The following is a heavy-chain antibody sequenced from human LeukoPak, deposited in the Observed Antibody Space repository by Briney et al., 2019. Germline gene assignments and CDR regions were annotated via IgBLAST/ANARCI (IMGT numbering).Heavy chain of an antibody. CDR2: ITYDGYYK. D-gene: IGHD3-10*01. CDR3: ARDLSPVVRASPMGY. Sequence: GGSLRLSCAASGFTFTNYGMHWVRQAPVKGLQWVALITYDGYYKYYSDSVKGRFTISSDTSKNTLYLQMNSLRAEDTAVYYCARDLSPVVRASPMGYWGQGTPVTVSS. J-gene: IGHJ4*02. CDR1: GFTFTNYG. V-gene: IGHV3-30*03.